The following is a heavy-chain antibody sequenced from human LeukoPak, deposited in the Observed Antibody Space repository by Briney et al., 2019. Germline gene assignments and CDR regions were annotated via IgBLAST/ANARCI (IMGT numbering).Heavy chain of an antibody. V-gene: IGHV4-59*08. Sequence: SETLSLTCTVSGDSISSYYWSWIRQPTGKGLEWLGYIYYSGSTNYNPSLKSRVTISVDTSKNQFSLKLSSVTAADTAVYYCARQEKDYDILTGYLDWFDPWGQGTLVTVSS. CDR1: GDSISSYY. CDR3: ARQEKDYDILTGYLDWFDP. CDR2: IYYSGST. J-gene: IGHJ5*02. D-gene: IGHD3-9*01.